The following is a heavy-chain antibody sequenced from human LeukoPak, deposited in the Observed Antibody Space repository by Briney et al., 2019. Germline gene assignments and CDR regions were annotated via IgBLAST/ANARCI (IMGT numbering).Heavy chain of an antibody. CDR1: EFTFSNAW. CDR2: IKSKADGETT. Sequence: GGSLRLSCAASEFTFSNAWMSWVRQAPGKGLEWVGRIKSKADGETTDYAAPVKGRFTISRDDSKNTLYLQMNSLKTEDTAVYYCATQIKWEPPDFGYWGQGTTVTVSS. CDR3: ATQIKWEPPDFGY. J-gene: IGHJ4*03. D-gene: IGHD1-26*01. V-gene: IGHV3-15*01.